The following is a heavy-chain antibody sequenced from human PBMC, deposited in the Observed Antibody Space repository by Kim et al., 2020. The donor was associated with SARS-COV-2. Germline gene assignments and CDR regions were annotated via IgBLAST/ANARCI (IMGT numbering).Heavy chain of an antibody. CDR2: T. Sequence: TNSAQKLQGRVTMTTDTSTSTAYMELRSLRSDDTAVYYCARDGPKWGDDYWGQGTLVTVSS. V-gene: IGHV1-18*01. D-gene: IGHD3-16*01. J-gene: IGHJ4*02. CDR3: ARDGPKWGDDY.